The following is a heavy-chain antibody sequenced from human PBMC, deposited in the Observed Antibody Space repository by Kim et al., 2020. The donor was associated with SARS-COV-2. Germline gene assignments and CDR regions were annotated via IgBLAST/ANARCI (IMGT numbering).Heavy chain of an antibody. D-gene: IGHD4-17*01. CDR3: ARDPPTVVTSADAFDI. Sequence: SVQGRFTISRDNSKNTLYLQMNSLRAEDTAVYYCARDPPTVVTSADAFDIWGQGTMVTVSS. V-gene: IGHV3-30*01. J-gene: IGHJ3*02.